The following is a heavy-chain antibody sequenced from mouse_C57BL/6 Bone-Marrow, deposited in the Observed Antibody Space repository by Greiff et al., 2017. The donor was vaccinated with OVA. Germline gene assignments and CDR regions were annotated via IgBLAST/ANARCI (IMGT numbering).Heavy chain of an antibody. V-gene: IGHV1-64*01. D-gene: IGHD2-4*01. CDR1: GYTFTSYW. J-gene: IGHJ3*01. Sequence: QVQLKQPGAELVKPGASVKLSCKASGYTFTSYWMHWVKQRPGQGLEWIGMIHPNSGSTNYNEKFKSKATLTVDKSSSTAYMQLSSLTSEDSAVYYCARFYDYDLWFAYWGQGTLVTVSA. CDR2: IHPNSGST. CDR3: ARFYDYDLWFAY.